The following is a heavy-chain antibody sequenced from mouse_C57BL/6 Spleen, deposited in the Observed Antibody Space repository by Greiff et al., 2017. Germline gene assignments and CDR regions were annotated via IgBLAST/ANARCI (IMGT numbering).Heavy chain of an antibody. CDR2: ISGGGGNT. V-gene: IGHV5-9*01. Sequence: EVKLVESGGGLVKPGGSLKLSCAASGFTFSSYTMSWVRQTPEKRLEWVATISGGGGNTYYPDSVKGRFTISRDNAKNPLHLQMSRLRSEDTALYYCARHIVITTVVDFDYWGQGTTLTVSS. J-gene: IGHJ2*01. D-gene: IGHD1-1*01. CDR1: GFTFSSYT. CDR3: ARHIVITTVVDFDY.